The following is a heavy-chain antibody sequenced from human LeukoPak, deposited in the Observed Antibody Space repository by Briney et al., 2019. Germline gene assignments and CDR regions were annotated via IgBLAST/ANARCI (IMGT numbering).Heavy chain of an antibody. Sequence: GGSLRLSCAASGFTFSSYLMSWVRQALGKALEWVANIKKDGSEKDYVDSVKGRFTISRDNGKNSLYLQMNSLSAEDTAVYYCARQDSPYSYDSSGYSDYWGQGTLVTVSS. CDR2: IKKDGSEK. D-gene: IGHD3-22*01. CDR1: GFTFSSYL. V-gene: IGHV3-7*01. CDR3: ARQDSPYSYDSSGYSDY. J-gene: IGHJ4*02.